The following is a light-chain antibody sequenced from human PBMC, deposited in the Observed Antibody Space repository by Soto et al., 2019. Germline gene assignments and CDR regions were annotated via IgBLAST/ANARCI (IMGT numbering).Light chain of an antibody. CDR2: AAS. V-gene: IGKV1-39*01. CDR3: QQNAIIPPWT. CDR1: QSVSRS. J-gene: IGKJ1*01. Sequence: PLTQSPSSLSASVGDRVIITCRASQSVSRSLNWYQQKTGQAPQLLIYAASTLHSGVPARFSGSGSGTEFTLTISSLQPEDFATYYCQQNAIIPPWTFGQGTKVDVK.